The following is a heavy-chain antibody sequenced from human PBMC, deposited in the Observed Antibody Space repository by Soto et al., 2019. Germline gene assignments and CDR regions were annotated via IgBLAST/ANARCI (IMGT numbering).Heavy chain of an antibody. Sequence: PSETLSLTCTVSGGSISSYYWGWIRQPPGKGLEWIGYIYYSGSTNYNPSLKSRVTISVDTSKNQFSLKLSSVTAADTAVYYCARYCSGGSCYSGAEYFQHWGQGTLVTVSS. CDR1: GGSISSYY. J-gene: IGHJ1*01. CDR2: IYYSGST. CDR3: ARYCSGGSCYSGAEYFQH. V-gene: IGHV4-59*01. D-gene: IGHD2-15*01.